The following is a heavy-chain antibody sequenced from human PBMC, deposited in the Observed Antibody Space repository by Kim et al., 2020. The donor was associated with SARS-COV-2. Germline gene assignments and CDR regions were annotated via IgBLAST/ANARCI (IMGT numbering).Heavy chain of an antibody. D-gene: IGHD3-16*01. CDR2: EK. J-gene: IGHJ4*02. Sequence: EKYYVESVKGPVTISRNNNKHSPYLQMNSLRAEDTAVYYCARGGGLFQYWGQGTLVTVSS. V-gene: IGHV3-7*04. CDR3: ARGGGLFQY.